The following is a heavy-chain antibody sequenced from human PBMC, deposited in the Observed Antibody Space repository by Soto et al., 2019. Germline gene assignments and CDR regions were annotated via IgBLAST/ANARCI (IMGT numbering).Heavy chain of an antibody. CDR3: AKRYGSGSYRDFNSCYGMDI. J-gene: IGHJ6*02. CDR2: ISPTGEQR. CDR1: RFTFRNYG. Sequence: PGGSLRLSCAASRFTFRNYGMSWVRQGPGKGLEWVSGISPTGEQRFYVDSVKGRFFISRDNSQNTLSLEMSNLRADDTAVYYCAKRYGSGSYRDFNSCYGMDIWGQGTSVTVSS. V-gene: IGHV3-23*01. D-gene: IGHD3-10*01.